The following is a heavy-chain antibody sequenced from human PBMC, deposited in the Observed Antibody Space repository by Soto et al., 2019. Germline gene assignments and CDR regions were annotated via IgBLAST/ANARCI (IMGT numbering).Heavy chain of an antibody. V-gene: IGHV3-21*01. J-gene: IGHJ4*02. CDR2: ISCSSRYI. D-gene: IGHD6-19*01. Sequence: EVQLVESGGGLVKPGWSLKVSCAASGFTFSSYSMNWVRQAPGKGLEWVSSISCSSRYIYYADAVKGRFTISRDNAKNSLYLQMNRLRVEDTAVYYCATVTRSGWDWGQGTLGTVSS. CDR3: ATVTRSGWD. CDR1: GFTFSSYS.